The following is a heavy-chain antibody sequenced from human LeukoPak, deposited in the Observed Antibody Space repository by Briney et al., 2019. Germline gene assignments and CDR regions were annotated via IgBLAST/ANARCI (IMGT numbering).Heavy chain of an antibody. V-gene: IGHV4-61*05. D-gene: IGHD2-2*01. CDR2: IYYSGST. J-gene: IGHJ5*02. CDR3: ARVCSSTSCYGWFRFDP. Sequence: SETLSLTCTVSGGSISSRSYYWGWIRQPPGKGLEWIGYIYYSGSTNYNPSLKSRVTISVDTSKNQFSLKLSSVTAADTAVYYCARVCSSTSCYGWFRFDPWGQGTLVTVSS. CDR1: GGSISSRSYY.